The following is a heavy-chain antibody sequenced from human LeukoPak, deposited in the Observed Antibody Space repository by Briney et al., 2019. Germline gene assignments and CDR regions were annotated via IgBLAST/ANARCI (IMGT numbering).Heavy chain of an antibody. CDR3: ARHVQDLGIKV. Sequence: SETLSLTCTVSGASISSSDSYWSWIRPPPGKGLEWIGSIYRSGSTSSNPSLKSRVPVSEDTSKNHFSLKLSSVTAADTAVYYCARHVQDLGIKVWGQGTTVTVSS. CDR1: GASISSSDSY. V-gene: IGHV4-39*01. CDR2: IYRSGST. J-gene: IGHJ6*02.